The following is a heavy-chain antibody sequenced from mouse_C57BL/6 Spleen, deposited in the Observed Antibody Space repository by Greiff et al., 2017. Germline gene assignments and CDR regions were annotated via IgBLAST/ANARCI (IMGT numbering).Heavy chain of an antibody. CDR1: GYTFTSYT. CDR3: AREGGFLLRYCDV. CDR2: INPSSGYT. J-gene: IGHJ1*03. Sequence: VQLQQSGAELARPGASVKMSCKASGYTFTSYTMHWVKQRPGQGLEWIGYINPSSGYTKYNQKFKDKATLTADKSSSTAYMQLSSLTSEDSAVYYCAREGGFLLRYCDVWGTGTTVTVSS. D-gene: IGHD1-1*01. V-gene: IGHV1-4*01.